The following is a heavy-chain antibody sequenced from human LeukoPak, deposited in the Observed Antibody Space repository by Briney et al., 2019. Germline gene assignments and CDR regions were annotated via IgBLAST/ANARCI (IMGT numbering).Heavy chain of an antibody. V-gene: IGHV3-33*08. J-gene: IGHJ1*01. D-gene: IGHD1-26*01. Sequence: GGSLRLSCAASGFTFSSYGMHWVRQAPGKGLEWVAVIWYGGSNKYYADSVKGRFTISRDNSKNTLYLQLNSLRAEDTAVYYCARGEPQVGALGQHRGQGTLVTVSS. CDR1: GFTFSSYG. CDR3: ARGEPQVGALGQH. CDR2: IWYGGSNK.